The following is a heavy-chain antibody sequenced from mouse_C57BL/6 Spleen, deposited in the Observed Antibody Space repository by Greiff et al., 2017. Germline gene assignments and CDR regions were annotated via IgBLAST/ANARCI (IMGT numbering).Heavy chain of an antibody. CDR1: GYTFTSYD. CDR3: ATDYYGSSRYYFDY. CDR2: INPRDGST. D-gene: IGHD1-1*01. J-gene: IGHJ2*01. V-gene: IGHV1-85*01. Sequence: QVQLQQSGPELVKPGASVKLSCKASGYTFTSYDINWVKQRPGQGLEWIGWINPRDGSTKYNEKFKGKATLTVDTSSSTAYMKLHSLTSEDSAVYFCATDYYGSSRYYFDYWGQGTTLTVSS.